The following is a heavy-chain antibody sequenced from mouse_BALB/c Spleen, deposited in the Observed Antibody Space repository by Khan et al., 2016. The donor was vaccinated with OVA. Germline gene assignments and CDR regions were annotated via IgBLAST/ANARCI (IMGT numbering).Heavy chain of an antibody. CDR1: GYTFTSFW. V-gene: IGHV1S127*01. CDR2: IDPSKSET. Sequence: QVQLQQSGPELVRPGASVKMSCKASGYTFTSFWINWVKQRPGQGLEWIGMIDPSKSETRLNQKFKDKTTLNVDKSSNTAYMQPSRLTSEESAVYYCTRGGYGSPVAYWGQGTLVTVSA. D-gene: IGHD1-1*01. CDR3: TRGGYGSPVAY. J-gene: IGHJ3*01.